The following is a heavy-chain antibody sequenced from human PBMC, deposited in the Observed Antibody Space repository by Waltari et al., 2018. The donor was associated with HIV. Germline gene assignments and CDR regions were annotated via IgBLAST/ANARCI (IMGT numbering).Heavy chain of an antibody. J-gene: IGHJ6*02. CDR1: GYTFTSYG. Sequence: QVQLVQSGAEVKKPGASVKVSCKASGYTFTSYGISWVRQAPGQGLEWMGWISAYNGNKNYAQEIQGRVTMTTDTATSTAYMELRSLRSDDTAVYYCARDQRRDNWNYVYYYYYYYGMDVWGQGTTVTVSS. V-gene: IGHV1-18*01. D-gene: IGHD1-7*01. CDR2: ISAYNGNK. CDR3: ARDQRRDNWNYVYYYYYYYGMDV.